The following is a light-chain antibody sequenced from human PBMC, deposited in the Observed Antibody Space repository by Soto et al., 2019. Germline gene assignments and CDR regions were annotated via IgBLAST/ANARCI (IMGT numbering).Light chain of an antibody. CDR1: QSVSNSY. CDR3: QQYQDWPPWT. V-gene: IGKV3-20*01. J-gene: IGKJ1*01. Sequence: PGERATLYCRASQSVSNSYLAWYQQRPGQAPRLLIYGASSSATGIPDKFSGSWSGTDFTLTISRLETEDFVVYYGQQYQDWPPWTFGQGTKVDIK. CDR2: GAS.